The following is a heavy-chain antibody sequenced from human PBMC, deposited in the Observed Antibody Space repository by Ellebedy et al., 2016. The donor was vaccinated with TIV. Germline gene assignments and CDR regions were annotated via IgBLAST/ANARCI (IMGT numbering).Heavy chain of an antibody. CDR3: ARDWGGNWNYDQAADY. CDR2: INPSGGST. CDR1: GYTFTSYY. V-gene: IGHV1-46*01. Sequence: AASVKVSCKASGYTFTSYYMHWVRQAPGQGLEWMGIINPSGGSTSYAQKFQGRVTMTRDTSTSTVYMELSSLRSEDTAVYYCARDWGGNWNYDQAADYWGQGTLVTVSS. D-gene: IGHD1-7*01. J-gene: IGHJ4*02.